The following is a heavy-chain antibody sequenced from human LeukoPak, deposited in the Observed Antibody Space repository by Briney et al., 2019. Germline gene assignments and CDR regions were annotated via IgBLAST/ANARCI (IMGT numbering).Heavy chain of an antibody. V-gene: IGHV4-39*07. J-gene: IGHJ4*02. CDR1: GGSISSSSYY. CDR3: ARDLVGASRRGYYFDY. CDR2: IYYSGST. D-gene: IGHD1-26*01. Sequence: SSETLSLTCTVSGGSISSSSYYWGWIRQPPGKGLEWIGSIYYSGSTYYNPSLKSRVTISVDTSKNQFSLKLSSVTAADTAVYYCARDLVGASRRGYYFDYWGQGTLVTVSS.